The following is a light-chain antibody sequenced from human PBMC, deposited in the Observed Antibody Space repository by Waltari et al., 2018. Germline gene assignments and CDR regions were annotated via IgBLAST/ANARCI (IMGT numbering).Light chain of an antibody. CDR3: QQRDSFFT. CDR1: QSISSN. Sequence: ETVLTQSPATLSLSPGDRATLSCRASQSISSNVAWYQQKPGQVPRLLIYAVSNRAVGIPDRFSGSGSGTDFTLTISSLEPEDFAVYYCQQRDSFFTFGPGTKVDIK. V-gene: IGKV3-11*01. CDR2: AVS. J-gene: IGKJ3*01.